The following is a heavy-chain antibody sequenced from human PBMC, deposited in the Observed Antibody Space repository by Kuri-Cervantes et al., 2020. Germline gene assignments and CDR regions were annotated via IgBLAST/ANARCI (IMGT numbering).Heavy chain of an antibody. V-gene: IGHV1-69*05. CDR1: GGAFSSYG. CDR3: ARPRTTVTTNDAFDI. J-gene: IGHJ3*02. D-gene: IGHD4-17*01. CDR2: IIPIFGTA. Sequence: SVKVSCKASGGAFSSYGITWVRQAPGQGLEWMGGIIPIFGTANYAQKFQGRVTITTDESTSTAYMELSSLRSEDTAVYYCARPRTTVTTNDAFDIWGQGTMVTVSS.